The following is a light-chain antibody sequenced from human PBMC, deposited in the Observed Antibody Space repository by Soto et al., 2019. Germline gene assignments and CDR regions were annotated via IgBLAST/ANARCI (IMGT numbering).Light chain of an antibody. CDR2: LNSDGSH. V-gene: IGLV4-69*01. CDR3: QTWGSGIQV. CDR1: SGHSSYA. Sequence: QPVLTQSPSASASLGASVKLTCTLSSGHSSYAIAWYQQQPEKGPRYLMKLNSDGSHSKGDGIPDRFSGSSSGDERYLIISSLQSEDEADYYCQTWGSGIQVFGGGTKLTVL. J-gene: IGLJ2*01.